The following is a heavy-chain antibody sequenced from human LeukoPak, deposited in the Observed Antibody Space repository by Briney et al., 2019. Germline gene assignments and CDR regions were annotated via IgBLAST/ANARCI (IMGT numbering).Heavy chain of an antibody. V-gene: IGHV4-59*08. CDR1: GGSISTYY. Sequence: SETLSHTCTVSGGSISTYYWSWIRQSPWKGLEWIGSIYYSGRTNYNPSLKSRVTISVDTSKNQFSLELSSVTAADTAVYYCAVNSTKHTFDIWGQGTMATVSS. D-gene: IGHD1-1*01. CDR3: AVNSTKHTFDI. CDR2: IYYSGRT. J-gene: IGHJ3*02.